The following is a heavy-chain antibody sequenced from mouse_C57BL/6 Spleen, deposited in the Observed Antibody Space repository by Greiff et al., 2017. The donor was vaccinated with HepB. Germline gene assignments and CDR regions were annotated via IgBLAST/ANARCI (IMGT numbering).Heavy chain of an antibody. CDR2: ISSGSSTI. Sequence: DVMLVESGGGLVKPGGSLKLSCAASGFTFSDYGMHWVRQAPEKGLEWVAYISSGSSTIYYADTVKGRFTISRDNAKNTLFLQMTSLRSEDTAMYYCASGALYYAMDYWGQGTSVTVSS. J-gene: IGHJ4*01. V-gene: IGHV5-17*01. CDR3: ASGALYYAMDY. CDR1: GFTFSDYG.